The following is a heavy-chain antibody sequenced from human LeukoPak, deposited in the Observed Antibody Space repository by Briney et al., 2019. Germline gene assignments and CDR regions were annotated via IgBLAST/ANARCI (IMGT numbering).Heavy chain of an antibody. D-gene: IGHD2-2*01. Sequence: TGGSLRLSCAASDFSFITYAMSWVRQAPRKGLEWVSYISNSSSTIYYADSVKGRFTISRDNAKNSLYLQMNSLRAEDTAVYYCAREGYQLLWSYYYYYYMDLWGKGTTVTVSS. J-gene: IGHJ6*03. CDR1: DFSFITYA. CDR2: ISNSSSTI. CDR3: AREGYQLLWSYYYYYYMDL. V-gene: IGHV3-48*01.